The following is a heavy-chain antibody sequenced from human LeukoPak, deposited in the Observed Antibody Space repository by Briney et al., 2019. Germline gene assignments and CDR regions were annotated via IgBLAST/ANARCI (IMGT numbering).Heavy chain of an antibody. V-gene: IGHV3-30*03. CDR2: ISHDGTTK. D-gene: IGHD3-22*01. J-gene: IGHJ5*02. CDR3: ARDQRVYYYDSSGSNWFDP. CDR1: GFTFSTYA. Sequence: GGSLRLSCAASGFTFSTYAMHWVRQAPGEGLEWVAAISHDGTTKYYADSVKGRFTISRDNSKNSLYLQMNSLRAEDTAVYYCARDQRVYYYDSSGSNWFDPWGQGTLVTVSS.